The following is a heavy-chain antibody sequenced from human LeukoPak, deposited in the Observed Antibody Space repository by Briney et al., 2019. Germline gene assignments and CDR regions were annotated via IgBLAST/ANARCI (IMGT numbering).Heavy chain of an antibody. Sequence: GGSLRLSCAASGFTFSSYWMSWVRQAPGKGLEWVANIKQDGSEKYYVDSVKGRFTISRDNAKNSLYLQMNSLRAEDTAVYYCARESILYYGSGSYEDYWGQGTLVTVSS. D-gene: IGHD3-10*01. V-gene: IGHV3-7*01. CDR3: ARESILYYGSGSYEDY. CDR1: GFTFSSYW. CDR2: IKQDGSEK. J-gene: IGHJ4*02.